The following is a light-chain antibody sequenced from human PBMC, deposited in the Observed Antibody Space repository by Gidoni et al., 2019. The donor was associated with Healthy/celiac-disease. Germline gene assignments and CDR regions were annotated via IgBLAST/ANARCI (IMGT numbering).Light chain of an antibody. J-gene: IGKJ4*01. CDR3: QQRSNWPPLT. V-gene: IGKV3-11*01. CDR1: QSVSSY. Sequence: DIVLTQSPATLSLSPGERATLSCRASQSVSSYLAWYQQKPGQAPRLLIYDASNSATGIPARFSGSGSGTDFTLTISSLEAGDFAVYFCQQRSNWPPLTFGGGTKVEIK. CDR2: DAS.